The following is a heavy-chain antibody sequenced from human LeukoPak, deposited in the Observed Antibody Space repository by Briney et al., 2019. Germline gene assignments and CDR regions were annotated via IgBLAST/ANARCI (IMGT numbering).Heavy chain of an antibody. Sequence: GGSLRLSCAASGFTFSSYAMSWVRQAPGKGLEWVSAISGSGGSTYYADSVKGRFTISRDNSKNTLYLQMNSLRAENTAVYYCARPTFGGVIDYYGMDVWGQGTTVTVSS. J-gene: IGHJ6*02. D-gene: IGHD3-16*01. V-gene: IGHV3-23*01. CDR3: ARPTFGGVIDYYGMDV. CDR1: GFTFSSYA. CDR2: ISGSGGST.